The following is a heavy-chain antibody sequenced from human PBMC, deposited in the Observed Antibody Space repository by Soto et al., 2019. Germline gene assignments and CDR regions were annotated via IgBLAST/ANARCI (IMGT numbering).Heavy chain of an antibody. V-gene: IGHV5-51*01. Sequence: GESLKISGKGSGYSFTSYWIGWVRQMPGKGLEWMGIIYPGDSDTRYSPSFQGQVTISADKSISTAYLQWSSLKASDTAMYYCASQDIVATNYYYYYYMDVWGKGTTVTVSS. CDR1: GYSFTSYW. D-gene: IGHD5-12*01. J-gene: IGHJ6*03. CDR3: ASQDIVATNYYYYYYMDV. CDR2: IYPGDSDT.